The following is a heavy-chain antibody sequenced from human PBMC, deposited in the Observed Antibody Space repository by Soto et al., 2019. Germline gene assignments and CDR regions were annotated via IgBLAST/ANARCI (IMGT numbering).Heavy chain of an antibody. J-gene: IGHJ4*02. CDR3: AKGSQDLTIFGVVIIPPPDY. CDR2: ISGSGGST. V-gene: IGHV3-23*01. Sequence: EVQLLESGGGLVQPGGSLRLSCAASGFTFSSYAMSWVRQAPGKGLEWVSAISGSGGSTYYADSVKGRFTISRDNSKNTLYLQMNSLRAEDTAVYYCAKGSQDLTIFGVVIIPPPDYWGQGTLVTVSS. CDR1: GFTFSSYA. D-gene: IGHD3-3*01.